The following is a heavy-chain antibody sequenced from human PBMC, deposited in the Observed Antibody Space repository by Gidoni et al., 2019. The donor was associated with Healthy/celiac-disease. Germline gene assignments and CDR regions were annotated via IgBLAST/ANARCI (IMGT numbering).Heavy chain of an antibody. Sequence: QVQLVQSGAEVKKPGSSVKVSCKASGGTFSSYAISWVRQAPGQGLEWMGGIIPIFGTANYAQKFQGRVTITADKSTSTAYMELSSLRSEDTAVYYCARDLDPGIAAAGIWGFDYWGQGTLVTVSS. CDR2: IIPIFGTA. D-gene: IGHD6-13*01. J-gene: IGHJ4*02. CDR1: GGTFSSYA. V-gene: IGHV1-69*06. CDR3: ARDLDPGIAAAGIWGFDY.